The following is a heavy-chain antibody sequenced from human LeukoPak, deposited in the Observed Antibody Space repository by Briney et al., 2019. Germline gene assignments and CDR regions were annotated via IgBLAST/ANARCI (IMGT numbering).Heavy chain of an antibody. CDR2: IYYSGST. Sequence: SQTLSLTCTVSGGSLSSGDYYWSWIRQPPGKGLEWIGYIYYSGSTYYNPSLKSRVTISVDTSKNQFSLKLGSVTAADTAVYYCARDFTDYYGMDVWGQGTTVTVSS. CDR3: ARDFTDYYGMDV. V-gene: IGHV4-30-4*01. CDR1: GGSLSSGDYY. J-gene: IGHJ6*02.